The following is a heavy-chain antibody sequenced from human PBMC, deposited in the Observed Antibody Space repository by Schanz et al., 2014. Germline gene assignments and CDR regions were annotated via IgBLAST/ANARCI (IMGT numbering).Heavy chain of an antibody. CDR2: IGYDGSEK. CDR3: ARVVGSGWHYFDL. D-gene: IGHD6-19*01. J-gene: IGHJ4*02. V-gene: IGHV3-33*01. Sequence: QVQLVESGGGVVQPGRSLRLSCATSGLNFDYYGMNWVRQAPGKGLEWVANIGYDGSEKYYVDSVKGRFTISRDNSKDTLYLQMSGLTPEDTAVYYCARVVGSGWHYFDLWGQGTLVTVSS. CDR1: GLNFDYYG.